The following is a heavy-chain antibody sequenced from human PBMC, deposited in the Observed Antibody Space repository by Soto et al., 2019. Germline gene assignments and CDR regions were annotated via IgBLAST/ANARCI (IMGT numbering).Heavy chain of an antibody. CDR1: GFTFSTYW. D-gene: IGHD3-22*01. V-gene: IGHV3-74*01. CDR3: ARGGVIVVGLDV. Sequence: EVQLVESGGGLVQPGGSLRLSCAGTGFTFSTYWMHWVRQAPGKGLEWVSRIKTDGTMTGYADSVKGRFTISRDNAKNTLYLQMTSLRAEDTAVYCCARGGVIVVGLDVWGQGTTVTVSS. CDR2: IKTDGTMT. J-gene: IGHJ6*02.